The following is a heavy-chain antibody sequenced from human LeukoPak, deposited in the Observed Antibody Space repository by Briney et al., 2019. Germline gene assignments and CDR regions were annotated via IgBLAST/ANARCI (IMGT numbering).Heavy chain of an antibody. CDR1: GFTFSSYG. J-gene: IGHJ4*02. CDR2: ISYDGSNK. V-gene: IGHV3-30*03. CDR3: TTDSYYYDSSGYSEGTDY. D-gene: IGHD3-22*01. Sequence: PGGSLRLSCAASGFTFSSYGMHWVRQAPGKGLEWVAVISYDGSNKYYADSVKGRFTISRDNSKNTVYQQMNSLKTEETAVYYCTTDSYYYDSSGYSEGTDYWGQGTLVTVSS.